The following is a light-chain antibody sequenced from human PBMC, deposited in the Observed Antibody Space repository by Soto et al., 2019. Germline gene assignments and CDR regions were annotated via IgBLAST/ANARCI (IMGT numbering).Light chain of an antibody. J-gene: IGKJ2*01. CDR2: AAS. CDR3: LQYNTFPRT. V-gene: IGKV1-17*01. CDR1: QGIRDG. Sequence: DIQMTQSPSSLSASVGDRVSITCRASQGIRDGLGWYQQNPGKAPKRLLFAASSLQSWVSSRFRGSGSWTEFTLTLPSLQPEDFASYFCLQYNTFPRTFGQGTKLEIK.